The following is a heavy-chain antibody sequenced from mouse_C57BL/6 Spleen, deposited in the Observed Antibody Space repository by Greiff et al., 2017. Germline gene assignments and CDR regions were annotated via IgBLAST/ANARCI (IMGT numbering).Heavy chain of an antibody. J-gene: IGHJ2*01. Sequence: EVQVVESGGGLVKPGGSLKLSCAASGFTFSSYTMSWVRQTPEKRLEWVATISGGGGNTYYPDSVKGRFTISRDNAKNTLYLQMSSLRSEDTALYYCARLGSSFPDYWGQGTTLTVSS. CDR1: GFTFSSYT. D-gene: IGHD1-1*01. V-gene: IGHV5-9*01. CDR3: ARLGSSFPDY. CDR2: ISGGGGNT.